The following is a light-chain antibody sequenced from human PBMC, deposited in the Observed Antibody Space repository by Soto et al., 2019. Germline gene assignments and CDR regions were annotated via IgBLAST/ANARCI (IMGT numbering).Light chain of an antibody. CDR2: DVS. CDR3: CSYAGSYSYV. J-gene: IGLJ1*01. V-gene: IGLV2-11*01. CDR1: SSDVGGNNY. Sequence: QSALTQPRSVSGSPGPSVTISCTGTSSDVGGNNYVSWYQQHPGKAPKLMIYDVSKRPSVVPDRFSGSKSGNTASLTISGLQADDEADYYCCSYAGSYSYVFGTGTKLTVL.